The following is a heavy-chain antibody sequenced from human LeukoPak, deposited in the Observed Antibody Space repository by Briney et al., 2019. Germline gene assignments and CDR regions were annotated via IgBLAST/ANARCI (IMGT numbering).Heavy chain of an antibody. CDR3: ARSEDHNYYYYYGMDV. CDR1: GGSISSYY. CDR2: IYTSGST. V-gene: IGHV4-4*07. Sequence: SETLSLTCTVSGGSISSYYWSWIRQPAGKGLEWIGRIYTSGSTNYNPSLKSRVTMSVDTSKNQFSLKLSSVTAADTAVYYCARSEDHNYYYYYGMDVWGQGTTVTVSS. J-gene: IGHJ6*02.